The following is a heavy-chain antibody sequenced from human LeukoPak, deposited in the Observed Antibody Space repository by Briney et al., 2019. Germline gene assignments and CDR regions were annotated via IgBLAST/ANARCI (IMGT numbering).Heavy chain of an antibody. J-gene: IGHJ3*02. CDR1: GGSISSSNW. CDR3: ARHSRGSGSLHAFDI. Sequence: SETLSLICAVSGGSISSSNWWRWVRQPPGKGLEWRGEIYHSGSTNYNPSLKSRVTISVDKSKNQFSLKLSSVTAADTAVYYCARHSRGSGSLHAFDIWGQGTMVTVPS. D-gene: IGHD3-10*01. V-gene: IGHV4-4*02. CDR2: IYHSGST.